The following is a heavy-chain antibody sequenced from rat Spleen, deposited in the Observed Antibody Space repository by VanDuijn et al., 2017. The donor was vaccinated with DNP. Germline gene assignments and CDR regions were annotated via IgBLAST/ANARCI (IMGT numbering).Heavy chain of an antibody. J-gene: IGHJ2*01. CDR3: AKYFGYNPYFFDY. V-gene: IGHV5S10*01. CDR2: IIYGGDRT. Sequence: EVQLVESGGGLVQPGRSLKLSCAASGFTFSDYNMAWVRQAPKKGLDWVASIIYGGDRTYYRDSVKGRFTISRDNAKSTLYLQMDSLRSEDTATYYCAKYFGYNPYFFDYLGQGVLVTVSS. D-gene: IGHD1-9*01. CDR1: GFTFSDYN.